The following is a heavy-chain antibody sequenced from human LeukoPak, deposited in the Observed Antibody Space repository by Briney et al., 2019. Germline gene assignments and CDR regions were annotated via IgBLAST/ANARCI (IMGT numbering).Heavy chain of an antibody. V-gene: IGHV1-8*02. D-gene: IGHD3-22*01. CDR3: ARGFAGYDTSDYAFSYY. CDR1: GYTFTGYY. J-gene: IGHJ4*02. CDR2: INPNSGDT. Sequence: GASVKVSCKASGYTFTGYYMHWVRQAPGQGLEWMGWINPNSGDTGYAQKFQGRLTMTRDTSISTAYMELSSLRSEDTAVYYCARGFAGYDTSDYAFSYYWGQGTLVTVSS.